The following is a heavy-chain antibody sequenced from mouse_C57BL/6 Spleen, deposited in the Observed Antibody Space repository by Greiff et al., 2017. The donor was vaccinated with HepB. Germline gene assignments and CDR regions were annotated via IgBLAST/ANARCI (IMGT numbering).Heavy chain of an antibody. CDR3: ARGLVGYFDV. Sequence: VQLQQPGAELVMPGASVKLSCKASGYTFTSYWMHWVKQRPGQGLEWIGEIDPSDSYTNYNQKFKGKSTLTVDKSSSTAYMQLSSLTSEDSAVYYCARGLVGYFDVWGTGTTVTVSS. CDR1: GYTFTSYW. V-gene: IGHV1-69*01. CDR2: IDPSDSYT. D-gene: IGHD3-3*01. J-gene: IGHJ1*03.